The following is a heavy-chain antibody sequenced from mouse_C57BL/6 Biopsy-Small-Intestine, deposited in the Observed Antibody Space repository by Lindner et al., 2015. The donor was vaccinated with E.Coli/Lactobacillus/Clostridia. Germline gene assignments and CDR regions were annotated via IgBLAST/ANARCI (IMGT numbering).Heavy chain of an antibody. D-gene: IGHD2-1*01. CDR3: ARGGIYYGNPYFDY. CDR2: IYPGGGYT. Sequence: VQLQESGAELVRPGTSVKMSCKASGYTFTNYWIGWAKQRPGHGLEWIGNIYPGGGYTNYNEKFKGKATLTADKSSSTAYMQFSSLTSEDSAIYYCARGGIYYGNPYFDYWGQGTTLTVSS. V-gene: IGHV1-63*01. CDR1: GYTFTNYW. J-gene: IGHJ2*01.